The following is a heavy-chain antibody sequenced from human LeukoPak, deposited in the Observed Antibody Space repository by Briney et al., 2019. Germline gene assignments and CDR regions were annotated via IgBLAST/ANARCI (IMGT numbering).Heavy chain of an antibody. D-gene: IGHD1-14*01. V-gene: IGHV3-21*01. J-gene: IGHJ4*02. CDR2: ISSGSTYI. CDR1: GFSFSSYY. CDR3: VRENHGSFDY. Sequence: GGSLRLSCAASGFSFSSYYVNWVRQAPGKGLEWVSCISSGSTYIYYADSVRGRFATSRDNAKSSLYLQMNSLRADDTAVYYCVRENHGSFDYWGQGSLVTVSS.